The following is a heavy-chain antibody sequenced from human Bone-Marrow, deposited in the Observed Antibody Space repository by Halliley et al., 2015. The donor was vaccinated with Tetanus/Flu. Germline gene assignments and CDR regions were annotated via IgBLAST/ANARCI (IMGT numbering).Heavy chain of an antibody. J-gene: IGHJ4*02. CDR3: ARLGGASRPDFDY. Sequence: WMGLIYPGDSDTTYSPSLQGQVTISADKSISAASLQWSSLRASATAIYYCARLGGASRPDFDYWGQGTLVTVSS. CDR2: IYPGDSDT. D-gene: IGHD1-26*01. V-gene: IGHV5-51*01.